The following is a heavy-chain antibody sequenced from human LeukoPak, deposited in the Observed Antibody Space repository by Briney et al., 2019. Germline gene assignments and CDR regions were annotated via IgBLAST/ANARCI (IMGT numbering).Heavy chain of an antibody. CDR1: GFTFSSYA. CDR3: AKLHTAMVTSYYYYGMDV. Sequence: GGSLRLSCAASGFTFSSYAMSWVRQAPGKGLEWVSAISGSGGSTYYADSVKGRFTISRDNSKNTLYLQMNSLRAEDTAVYYCAKLHTAMVTSYYYYGMDVWGRGTTVTVSS. CDR2: ISGSGGST. J-gene: IGHJ6*02. V-gene: IGHV3-23*01. D-gene: IGHD5-18*01.